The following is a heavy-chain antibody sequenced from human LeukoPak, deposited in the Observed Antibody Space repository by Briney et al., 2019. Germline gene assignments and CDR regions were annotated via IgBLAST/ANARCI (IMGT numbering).Heavy chain of an antibody. CDR2: INTNTGNP. D-gene: IGHD3-10*01. Sequence: ASVKVSCKASGYTFTSYAMNWVRQAPGQGLEWMGWINTNTGNPTYAQGFTGRFVFSLDTSVSTAYLQISSLKAEDTAVYYCARDSVLRFGEFPPNWFDPWGQGTLVTVSS. CDR3: ARDSVLRFGEFPPNWFDP. CDR1: GYTFTSYA. J-gene: IGHJ5*02. V-gene: IGHV7-4-1*02.